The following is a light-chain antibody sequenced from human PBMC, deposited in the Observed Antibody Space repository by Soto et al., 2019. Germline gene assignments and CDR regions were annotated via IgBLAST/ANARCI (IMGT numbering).Light chain of an antibody. CDR2: GAS. J-gene: IGKJ1*01. CDR1: QSVSSNS. V-gene: IGKV3-20*01. CDR3: QQYNQWPLT. Sequence: EIVLTQSPGTLSLSPGERATLSCRASQSVSSNSLAWYQQKPGQAPRLLIYGASSRASGIPDRFSGSGFGTDFTLTISRLQSEDLAVYHCQQYNQWPLTFGQGTKVDIK.